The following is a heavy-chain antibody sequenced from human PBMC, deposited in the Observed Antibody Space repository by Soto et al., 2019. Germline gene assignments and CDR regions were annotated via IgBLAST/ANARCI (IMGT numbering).Heavy chain of an antibody. J-gene: IGHJ5*02. CDR2: IHRSGST. D-gene: IGHD5-18*01. CDR3: AREAQNGYSLGP. CDR1: GDSISSGKW. V-gene: IGHV4-4*02. Sequence: SETLSLTCAVSGDSISSGKWWSWVRQPPGKGLEWIGEIHRSGSTNYNPSLKSRVTISADQSKNQFSLEMRFVTAADTALYYCAREAQNGYSLGPRGLGTLVTVSS.